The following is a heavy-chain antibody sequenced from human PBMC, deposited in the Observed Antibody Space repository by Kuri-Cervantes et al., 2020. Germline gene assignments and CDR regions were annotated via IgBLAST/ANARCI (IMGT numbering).Heavy chain of an antibody. J-gene: IGHJ4*02. CDR2: ISSSSSYI. Sequence: GGSLRLSCAASGFTFSSYSMNWVRQAPGKGLEWVSSISSSSSYIYYADSVKGRFTISRDNAKNSLYLQMNSLRAEDTAVYYCARGRDRYSSGRYKQDSSGYFGPGFLNYWGQGTLVTVSS. CDR3: ARGRDRYSSGRYKQDSSGYFGPGFLNY. V-gene: IGHV3-21*01. D-gene: IGHD6-19*01. CDR1: GFTFSSYS.